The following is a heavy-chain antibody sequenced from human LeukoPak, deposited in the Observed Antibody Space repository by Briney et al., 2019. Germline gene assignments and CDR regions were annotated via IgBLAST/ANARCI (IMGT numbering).Heavy chain of an antibody. J-gene: IGHJ6*03. D-gene: IGHD2-2*01. CDR1: GYSISSGYY. Sequence: SETLSLTCTVSGYSISSGYYWVWIRQTPGKGLEWIGSIYRSGSTNYNPSLKSRVTISVDTSKNQFSLKVNSVTAADAALYYCARGDCSSTICYSPMDVWGKGTTVTVSS. CDR2: IYRSGST. V-gene: IGHV4-38-2*02. CDR3: ARGDCSSTICYSPMDV.